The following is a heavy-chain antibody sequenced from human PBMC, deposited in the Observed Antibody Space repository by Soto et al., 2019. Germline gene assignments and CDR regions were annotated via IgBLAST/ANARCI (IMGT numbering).Heavy chain of an antibody. J-gene: IGHJ4*02. V-gene: IGHV4-59*01. Sequence: SETLSLTCTVSGGSISSYYWSWIRQPPGKGLEWIGYIYYSGSTNYNPSLKSRVTISVDTSKNQFSLMLSSVTAADTAVYYCAREASGQWLVLWGQGTLVTVSS. D-gene: IGHD6-19*01. CDR2: IYYSGST. CDR1: GGSISSYY. CDR3: AREASGQWLVL.